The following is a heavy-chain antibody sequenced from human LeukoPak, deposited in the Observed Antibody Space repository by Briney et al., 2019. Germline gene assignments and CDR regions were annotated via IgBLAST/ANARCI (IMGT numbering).Heavy chain of an antibody. CDR3: ARGYWVVVVPAAPVDI. Sequence: PGGSLRLSCAASGFTFSTYWMSWVRQAPGKGLEWVANINQDGSDKYYVDSVKGRFTISRDNAKNSLYLQMNSLRAEDTAVYYCARGYWVVVVPAAPVDIWGQGTMVTVSS. D-gene: IGHD2-2*01. J-gene: IGHJ3*02. CDR1: GFTFSTYW. CDR2: INQDGSDK. V-gene: IGHV3-7*01.